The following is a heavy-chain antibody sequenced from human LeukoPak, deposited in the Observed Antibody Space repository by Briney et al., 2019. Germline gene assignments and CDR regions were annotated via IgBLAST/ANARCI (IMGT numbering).Heavy chain of an antibody. CDR2: MNPNSGNT. CDR1: GYTFTSYD. CDR3: ARLNQLLYRVRYFDY. Sequence: ASVKVSCKASGYTFTSYDINWVRQATGQGLEWMGWMNPNSGNTGYAQKFQGRVTITRNTSISTAYMELGSLRSEDTAVYYCARLNQLLYRVRYFDYWGQGTLVTVSS. D-gene: IGHD2-2*02. J-gene: IGHJ4*02. V-gene: IGHV1-8*03.